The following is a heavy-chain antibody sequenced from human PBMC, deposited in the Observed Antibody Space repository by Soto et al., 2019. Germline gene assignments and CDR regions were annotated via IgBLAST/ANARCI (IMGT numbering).Heavy chain of an antibody. D-gene: IGHD3-3*01. CDR3: AKGPTIFGVVLPD. V-gene: IGHV3-9*01. J-gene: IGHJ4*02. CDR2: ISWNSGSI. CDR1: GFTFDDYA. Sequence: DVQLVESGGGLVQPGRSLRLSCAASGFTFDDYAMHWVRQAPGKGLEWVSGISWNSGSIGYADSVKGRFTISRDNAKNSLYLQMNSLRAEDTALYYCAKGPTIFGVVLPDWGQGTLVTVSS.